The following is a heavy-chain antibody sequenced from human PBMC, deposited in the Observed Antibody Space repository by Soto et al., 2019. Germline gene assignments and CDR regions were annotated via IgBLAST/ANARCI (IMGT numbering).Heavy chain of an antibody. CDR3: ASGYYDSSGYYEYYYYGMDV. D-gene: IGHD3-22*01. Sequence: ASVKVSCKGSGGTFSSYAISWVRQAPGQGLEWMGGIIPIFGTANYAQKFQGRVTITADESTSTAYMELSSLRSEDTAVYYCASGYYDSSGYYEYYYYGMDVWGQGTTVTVSS. J-gene: IGHJ6*02. CDR2: IIPIFGTA. V-gene: IGHV1-69*13. CDR1: GGTFSSYA.